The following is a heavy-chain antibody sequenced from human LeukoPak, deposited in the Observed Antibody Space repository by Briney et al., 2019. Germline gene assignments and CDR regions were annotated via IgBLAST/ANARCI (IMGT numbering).Heavy chain of an antibody. D-gene: IGHD5-18*01. CDR1: GFTFDDYG. Sequence: GGSLRLSCAASGFTFDDYGVSWVRQAPGKGLEWVSGINWNGGSTGYADSVKGRFTISRDNAKNSLYLQMNSLRAEDTALYYCARELALRGYSYGPLDYWGQGTLVTVSS. CDR2: INWNGGST. V-gene: IGHV3-20*04. CDR3: ARELALRGYSYGPLDY. J-gene: IGHJ4*02.